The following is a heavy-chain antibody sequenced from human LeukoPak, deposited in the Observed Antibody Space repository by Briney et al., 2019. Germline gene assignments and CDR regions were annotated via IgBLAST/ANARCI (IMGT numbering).Heavy chain of an antibody. J-gene: IGHJ4*02. V-gene: IGHV3-30*04. D-gene: IGHD3-16*01. CDR2: ISYDGSNK. CDR3: ASAYDYVWGSYTKTVGY. Sequence: GRSLRLSCAASGFTFSSYAMHSVRQAPGKGLEWVAVISYDGSNKYYADSVKGRFTISRDNSNNTLYLQMNSLRAEDTAVYYCASAYDYVWGSYTKTVGYWGQGTLVTVSS. CDR1: GFTFSSYA.